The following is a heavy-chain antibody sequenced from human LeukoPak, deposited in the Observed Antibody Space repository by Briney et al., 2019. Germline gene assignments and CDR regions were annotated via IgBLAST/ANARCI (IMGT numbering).Heavy chain of an antibody. J-gene: IGHJ4*02. CDR3: AKDLYCGGDCYLLPQGYFDY. CDR1: GYTFTSYD. D-gene: IGHD2-21*02. CDR2: MNPNSGNT. V-gene: IGHV1-8*01. Sequence: GASVKVSCKASGYTFTSYDINWVRQATGPGLEWMGCMNPNSGNTGYAQKFQGRVTMTRDRSTSTAYMELSRLRFDDTAVYYCAKDLYCGGDCYLLPQGYFDYWGQGTLVTVSS.